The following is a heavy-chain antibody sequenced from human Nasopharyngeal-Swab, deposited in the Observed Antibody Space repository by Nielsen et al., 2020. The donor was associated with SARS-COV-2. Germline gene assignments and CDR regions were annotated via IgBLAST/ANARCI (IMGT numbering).Heavy chain of an antibody. V-gene: IGHV3-74*01. CDR3: AREGRDGAVSS. CDR2: INDDGRDT. Sequence: GGSLRLSCAASGFTFSTYWMHWVRQAPGKGLVWVSRINDDGRDTIYADSVRGRFTVSRDNAKNSLFLQMNSLRAEDTAVYFCAREGRDGAVSSWGQGTLVTVSS. D-gene: IGHD5-24*01. J-gene: IGHJ5*02. CDR1: GFTFSTYW.